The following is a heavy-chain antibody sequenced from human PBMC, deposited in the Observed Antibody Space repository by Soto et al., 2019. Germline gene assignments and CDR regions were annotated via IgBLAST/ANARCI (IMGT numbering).Heavy chain of an antibody. CDR2: ISSDGGST. CDR1: GFTFDDYT. D-gene: IGHD6-6*01. V-gene: IGHV3-43*01. J-gene: IGHJ4*02. CDR3: AKCLRSSSSVFDY. Sequence: EVQLVESGGVVVQPGGSLRLSCAASGFTFDDYTMHWVRQAPGKGLEWVSLISSDGGSTYYADSVKGRFTISRDNSKNSLYLQMNSLRTEDTALSYCAKCLRSSSSVFDYWGQGTLVTVSS.